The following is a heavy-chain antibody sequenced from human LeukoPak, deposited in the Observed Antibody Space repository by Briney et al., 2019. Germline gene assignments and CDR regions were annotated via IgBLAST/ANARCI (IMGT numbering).Heavy chain of an antibody. J-gene: IGHJ4*02. CDR1: GFTFSSYE. Sequence: QPGGSLRLSCAASGFTFSSYEMNWVRQAPGKRLEWVSYISGSGTTIYYADSVKGRFTISRDNAKNSLYLQMNSLRADDTAVYYCARDYGGSSPFDYWGQGALVTVSS. CDR2: ISGSGTTI. D-gene: IGHD4-23*01. V-gene: IGHV3-48*03. CDR3: ARDYGGSSPFDY.